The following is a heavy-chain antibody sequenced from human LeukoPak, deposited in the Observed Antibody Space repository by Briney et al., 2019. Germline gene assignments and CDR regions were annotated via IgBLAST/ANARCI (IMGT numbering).Heavy chain of an antibody. CDR3: AGFFYDTSGDAFDI. V-gene: IGHV1-69*05. Sequence: GASVKVSCKASVPTFTSYAINWVRQAPGQGLEWMGGFIPIYGSPTYAQNFQGRVTYTTDEPTYTAYMELTNLKSDDTAVYFCAGFFYDTSGDAFDIWGQGTMVTVSS. D-gene: IGHD3-22*01. J-gene: IGHJ3*02. CDR1: VPTFTSYA. CDR2: FIPIYGSP.